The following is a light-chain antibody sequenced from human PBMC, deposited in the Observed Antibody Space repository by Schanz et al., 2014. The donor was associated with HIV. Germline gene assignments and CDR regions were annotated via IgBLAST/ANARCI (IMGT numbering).Light chain of an antibody. V-gene: IGKV3D-15*01. Sequence: EIVLTQSPGTLSVSPGERATLSCRASQSINGNFLGWYQQKLGQAPRLVIFGASNRATGIPDRFSGSESGTDFTLTISSLQSEDFAVYYCQQYNDWPPITFGQGTRLEIK. CDR1: QSINGN. CDR2: GAS. CDR3: QQYNDWPPIT. J-gene: IGKJ5*01.